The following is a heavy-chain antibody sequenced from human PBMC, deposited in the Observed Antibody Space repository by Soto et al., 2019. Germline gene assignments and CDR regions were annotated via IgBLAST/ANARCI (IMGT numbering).Heavy chain of an antibody. CDR3: ARSLPPYYYGSGSYSYYYGMDV. D-gene: IGHD3-10*01. CDR2: IYHSGST. Sequence: LSLTCAVSGGSISSSNWWSWVRQPPGKGLEWIGEIYHSGSTNYNPSLKSRVTISVDKSKNQFSLKLSSVTAADTAVYYCARSLPPYYYGSGSYSYYYGMDVWGQGTTVTSP. V-gene: IGHV4-4*02. CDR1: GGSISSSNW. J-gene: IGHJ6*02.